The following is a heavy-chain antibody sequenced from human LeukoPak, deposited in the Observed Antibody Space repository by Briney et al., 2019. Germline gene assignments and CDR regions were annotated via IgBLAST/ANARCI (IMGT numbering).Heavy chain of an antibody. CDR2: IKQDGSEK. V-gene: IGHV3-7*01. CDR3: ARESGSSSWYEGEHFDY. CDR1: GFTFSSYW. J-gene: IGHJ4*02. Sequence: PGGSLRLSCAASGFTFSSYWMSWVRQAPGKGLEWVANIKQDGSEKYYVDSVKGRFTISRDNAKNSLYLQMNSLRAEDTAVYYCARESGSSSWYEGEHFDYWGQGTLVTVSS. D-gene: IGHD6-13*01.